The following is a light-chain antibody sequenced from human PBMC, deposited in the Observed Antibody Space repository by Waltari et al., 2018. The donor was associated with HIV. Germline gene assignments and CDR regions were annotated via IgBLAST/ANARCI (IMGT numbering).Light chain of an antibody. J-gene: IGLJ2*01. CDR3: GTWDSSSLRAPV. CDR2: EDD. Sequence: QSVLTQPPSVSTAPGQKGSIPCYGSNSNSGKNYVPWYQHLPGTSPKLLIYEDDKRPSGIPDRFSGSKSGTSATLGITGLQTGDEADYYCGTWDSSSLRAPVLGGGTKLTVL. CDR1: NSNSGKNY. V-gene: IGLV1-51*02.